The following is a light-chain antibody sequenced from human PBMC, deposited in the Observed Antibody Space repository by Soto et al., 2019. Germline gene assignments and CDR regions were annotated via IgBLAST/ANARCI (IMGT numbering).Light chain of an antibody. Sequence: QSALTQPASVSGSPGQSITISCTGTSSDVGSYDLVSWYQQPPGKAPKLMIYEDTKRPSGLSTRFSGSKSGNAASLTISGLQAEDEADYYCCSYAGSGTFVFGTGTKLTVL. J-gene: IGLJ1*01. CDR1: SSDVGSYDL. V-gene: IGLV2-23*01. CDR2: EDT. CDR3: CSYAGSGTFV.